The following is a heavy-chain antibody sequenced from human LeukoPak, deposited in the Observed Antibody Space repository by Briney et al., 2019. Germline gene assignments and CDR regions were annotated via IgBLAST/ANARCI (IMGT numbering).Heavy chain of an antibody. Sequence: PSETLSLTCTVSGGSISSRSYYWGWIRQPPGKGLEWIGSIYYSGSTYFNPSLKRRVTTSVDTSKNQFSLKLRSVTAADTAVYYCARHEDTSEEGYYMDVWGKGTTVTVSS. CDR1: GGSISSRSYY. CDR3: ARHEDTSEEGYYMDV. V-gene: IGHV4-39*01. J-gene: IGHJ6*03. CDR2: IYYSGST. D-gene: IGHD2-15*01.